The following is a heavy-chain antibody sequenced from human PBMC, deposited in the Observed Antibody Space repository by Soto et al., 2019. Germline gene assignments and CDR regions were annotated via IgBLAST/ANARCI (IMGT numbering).Heavy chain of an antibody. D-gene: IGHD5-18*01. Sequence: LSLTCTVSGGSISSGDYYWSWIRQPPGKGLEWIGYIYYSGSTYYNPSLKSRVTISVDTSKNQFSLKLSSVTAADTAVYYCARSTHVDTAMVESYYFDYWGQGTLVTVSS. CDR3: ARSTHVDTAMVESYYFDY. CDR1: GGSISSGDYY. V-gene: IGHV4-30-4*01. CDR2: IYYSGST. J-gene: IGHJ4*02.